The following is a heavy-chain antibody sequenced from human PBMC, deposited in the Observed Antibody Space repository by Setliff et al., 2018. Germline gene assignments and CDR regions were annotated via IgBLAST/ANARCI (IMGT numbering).Heavy chain of an antibody. D-gene: IGHD4-17*01. CDR3: ARPHDYGDYSLYV. J-gene: IGHJ6*04. CDR2: IYTSGST. CDR1: GGSVNSHY. Sequence: PSETLSLTCTVSGGSVNSHYWSWIRQPAGKGLEWIGHIYTSGSTNYNPSLKSRVTISVDTSKNQFSLKLSSVTAADTAVYYCARPHDYGDYSLYVWGKGTTVTVSS. V-gene: IGHV4-4*07.